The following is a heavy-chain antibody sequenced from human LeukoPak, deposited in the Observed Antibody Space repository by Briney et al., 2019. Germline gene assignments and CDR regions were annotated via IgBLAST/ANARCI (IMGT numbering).Heavy chain of an antibody. CDR2: MNPNSGNT. D-gene: IGHD3-9*01. J-gene: IGHJ6*02. Sequence: GASVTVSFKASGYTFTSYDINWVRQATGQGLEWMGWMNPNSGNTGYAQKFQGRVTVTRNTSISTAYMELSSLRSEDTAVYYCARGQVLRYFDWLSNYYYGMDVWGQGTTVTVSS. CDR1: GYTFTSYD. V-gene: IGHV1-8*01. CDR3: ARGQVLRYFDWLSNYYYGMDV.